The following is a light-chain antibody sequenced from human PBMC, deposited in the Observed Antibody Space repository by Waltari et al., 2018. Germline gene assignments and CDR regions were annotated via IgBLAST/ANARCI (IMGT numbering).Light chain of an antibody. Sequence: QSALTQPRSVSGSPGQSVTISCTGTSSDIGGYNYVSCYQQHPGKAPKLIIYDVTKRPSGFPDRFAAFKSGNTASLTIAGLQADDEADYYCYSYADTFTWVFGGGTKLTVL. CDR3: YSYADTFTWV. CDR1: SSDIGGYNY. CDR2: DVT. V-gene: IGLV2-11*01. J-gene: IGLJ3*02.